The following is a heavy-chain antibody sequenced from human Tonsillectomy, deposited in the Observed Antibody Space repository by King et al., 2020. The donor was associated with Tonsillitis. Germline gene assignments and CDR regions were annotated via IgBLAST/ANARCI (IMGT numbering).Heavy chain of an antibody. CDR1: GGSISPYY. CDR2: IYYIGST. Sequence: QLQESGPGLVKPSETLSLTCTVSGGSISPYYWSWIRQPPGKGLEWIGYIYYIGSTNYNPSLKSRVTISIDTSKNQFSLKLSSVSAADTAVYYCARYDVGASMGGGFDYWGQGILVTVSS. J-gene: IGHJ4*02. CDR3: ARYDVGASMGGGFDY. D-gene: IGHD1-26*01. V-gene: IGHV4-59*01.